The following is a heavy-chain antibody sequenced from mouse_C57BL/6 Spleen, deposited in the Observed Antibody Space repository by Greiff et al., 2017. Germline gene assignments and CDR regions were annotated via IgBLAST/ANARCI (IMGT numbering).Heavy chain of an antibody. Sequence: VQLQQSGAELVRPGASVKLSCTASGFNIKDYYMHWVKQRPEQGLEWIGRIDPEDGDTEYAPKFQGKATMTADTSSNTAYLQLSSLTSEDTAVYYCTTCDYGSSYHYYFDYWGQGTTLTVSS. J-gene: IGHJ2*01. CDR3: TTCDYGSSYHYYFDY. D-gene: IGHD1-1*01. V-gene: IGHV14-1*01. CDR1: GFNIKDYY. CDR2: IDPEDGDT.